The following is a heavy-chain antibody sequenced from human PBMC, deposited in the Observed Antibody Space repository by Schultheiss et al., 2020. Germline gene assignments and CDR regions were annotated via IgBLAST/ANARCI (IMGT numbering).Heavy chain of an antibody. CDR2: ISYDGSNK. D-gene: IGHD5-24*01. V-gene: IGHV3-30*18. CDR3: AKPPFAIMRWLQRRRIDY. CDR1: GFTFSSYG. J-gene: IGHJ4*02. Sequence: WGSLRLSCAASGFTFSSYGMHWVRQAPGKGLEWVAVISYDGSNKYYADSVKGRFTISRDNSKNTLYLQMNSLRAEDTAVYYCAKPPFAIMRWLQRRRIDYWGQGTLVTVSS.